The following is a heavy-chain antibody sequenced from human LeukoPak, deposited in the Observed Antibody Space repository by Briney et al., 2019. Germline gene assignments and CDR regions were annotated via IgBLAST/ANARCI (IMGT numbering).Heavy chain of an antibody. CDR2: ITSSSSYI. CDR3: AREGTAVAGYGMDV. D-gene: IGHD6-19*01. J-gene: IGHJ6*02. Sequence: GGSLRLSCAASGFTFSSYSMNWVRQAPGKGLEWVSFITSSSSYIYYADSVKGRFTISRDNAKNSLYLQMNSLRAEDTAVYYCAREGTAVAGYGMDVWGQGTTVTVSS. V-gene: IGHV3-21*06. CDR1: GFTFSSYS.